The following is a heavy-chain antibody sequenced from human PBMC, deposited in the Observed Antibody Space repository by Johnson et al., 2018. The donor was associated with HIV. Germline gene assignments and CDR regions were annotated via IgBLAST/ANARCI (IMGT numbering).Heavy chain of an antibody. CDR2: ISGSGGST. CDR3: AKGGGTSGAAVLVAFDI. Sequence: EVQVVESGGGVVRPGGSLRLSCAASGFTFDDHGMSWVRQAPGKGLEWVSAISGSGGSTYYADSVKGRFTISRDNSKNTLYLQMNSLRDEDPAVYYCAKGGGTSGAAVLVAFDIWGQGTMVTVSS. V-gene: IGHV3-23*04. CDR1: GFTFDDHG. J-gene: IGHJ3*02. D-gene: IGHD2-2*01.